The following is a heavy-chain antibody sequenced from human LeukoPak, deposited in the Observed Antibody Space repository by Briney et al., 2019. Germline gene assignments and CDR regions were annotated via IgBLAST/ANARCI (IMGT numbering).Heavy chain of an antibody. CDR2: MWYDGSKI. Sequence: PGGSLRLSCAASGLIFSSSAIHWVRQAPGKGLECLAVMWYDGSKIHYADSVKGRLAISRDSSKNTVYLQMDGLRAEDTAVYYCARQEAYKTGWYGDALDIWGQGTMVIVSA. D-gene: IGHD6-19*01. J-gene: IGHJ3*02. V-gene: IGHV3-33*01. CDR1: GLIFSSSA. CDR3: ARQEAYKTGWYGDALDI.